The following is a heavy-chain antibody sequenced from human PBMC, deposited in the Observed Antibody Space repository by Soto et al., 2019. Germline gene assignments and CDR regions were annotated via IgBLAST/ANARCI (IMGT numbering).Heavy chain of an antibody. V-gene: IGHV3-30-3*01. CDR1: GFTFSSYA. CDR3: ARSAGSGSYYNVDYYYYYGMDV. J-gene: IGHJ6*02. CDR2: ISYDGSNK. Sequence: GGSLRLSCAASGFTFSSYAMHWVRQAPGKGLEWVAVISYDGSNKYYADSVKGRFTISRDNSKNTLYLQMNSLRAEDTAVYYCARSAGSGSYYNVDYYYYYGMDVWGQGTTVTVSS. D-gene: IGHD3-10*01.